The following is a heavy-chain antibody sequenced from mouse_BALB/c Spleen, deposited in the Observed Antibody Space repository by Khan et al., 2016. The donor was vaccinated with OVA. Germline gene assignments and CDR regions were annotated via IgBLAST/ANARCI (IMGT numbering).Heavy chain of an antibody. V-gene: IGHV1S135*01. CDR2: IDPFNGGT. J-gene: IGHJ3*01. Sequence: EVQLQQSGPELMKPGASVKISCKAYGYSFTSYYIHWVKQSHGKSLEWIGYIDPFNGGTSYNPKFKGKATLTVDKSSRTAYMHLSSLTSDDSAVYYCARHGYVAWFAYWGQGTLFTVSA. CDR1: GYSFTSYY. D-gene: IGHD2-2*01. CDR3: ARHGYVAWFAY.